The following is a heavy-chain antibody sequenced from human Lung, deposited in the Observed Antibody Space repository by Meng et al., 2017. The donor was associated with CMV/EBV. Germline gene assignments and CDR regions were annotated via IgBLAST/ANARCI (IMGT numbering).Heavy chain of an antibody. CDR1: GGTFSSYA. D-gene: IGHD1-1*01. J-gene: IGHJ6*02. V-gene: IGHV1-69*05. Sequence: SVXVSCKASGGTFSSYAISWVRQAPGQGLEWMGGIIPIFGTANYAQKFQGRVTITTDESTSTAYMELSSLRSEDTAVYYCATSTTGTTPYYYYYGMDVWGQGXLVTVSS. CDR2: IIPIFGTA. CDR3: ATSTTGTTPYYYYYGMDV.